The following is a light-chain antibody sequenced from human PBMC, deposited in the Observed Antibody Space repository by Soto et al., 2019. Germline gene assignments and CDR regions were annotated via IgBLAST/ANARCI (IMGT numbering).Light chain of an antibody. V-gene: IGKV3-20*01. CDR3: QQYGDSPRT. Sequence: EIVMTQSPATLSVSPGERATLSCRASQSVSSYLAWYQQKPGQAPRLLIYGASSRATGIPDKFSGSGSGTDFTLTISRLEPADFAVYYCQQYGDSPRTFGQGTKVDIK. J-gene: IGKJ1*01. CDR1: QSVSSY. CDR2: GAS.